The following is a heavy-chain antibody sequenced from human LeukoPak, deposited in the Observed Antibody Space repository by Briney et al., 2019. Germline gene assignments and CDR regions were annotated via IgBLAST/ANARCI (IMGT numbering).Heavy chain of an antibody. CDR3: ARDFYDSSGYLFDY. CDR2: IKQDGSEK. CDR1: GFTFSSYW. V-gene: IGHV3-7*01. Sequence: GGSLRLSCAAYGFTFSSYWMSWVRQAPGKGLEWVANIKQDGSEKYYVDSVKGRFTISRDNAKNSLYLQMNSLRAEDTAVYYCARDFYDSSGYLFDYWGQGTLVTVSS. J-gene: IGHJ4*02. D-gene: IGHD3-22*01.